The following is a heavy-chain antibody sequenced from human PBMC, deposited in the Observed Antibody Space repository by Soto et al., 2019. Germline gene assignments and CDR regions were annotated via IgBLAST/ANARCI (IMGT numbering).Heavy chain of an antibody. V-gene: IGHV3-33*01. J-gene: IGHJ5*02. CDR1: GFTFNGYG. CDR3: ARSVGGQTAGRGYWFDP. D-gene: IGHD6-13*01. Sequence: QEQLVESGGGVVQPGMSLRLSCAASGFTFNGYGMHWVRQAPGKGLEWVAVIWNDGSKEYYGDSVKGRFNISRDSSKNRVDLQMDILRTEDTAVYYCARSVGGQTAGRGYWFDPWGQGTLVTVSS. CDR2: IWNDGSKE.